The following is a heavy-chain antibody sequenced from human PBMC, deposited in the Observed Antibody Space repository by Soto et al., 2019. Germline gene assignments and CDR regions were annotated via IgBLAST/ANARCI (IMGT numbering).Heavy chain of an antibody. D-gene: IGHD3-22*01. J-gene: IGHJ4*02. CDR2: ISYDGSNK. Sequence: GGTLSLSCAVSGFTFSSYAMHGVRQAPGKGLEWVAVISYDGSNKYYADSVKGRFTISRDNSKNTLYLQMNSLRAEDTAVYYCASDGTLGSSGYSVDYWGQGTLVTVSS. CDR3: ASDGTLGSSGYSVDY. CDR1: GFTFSSYA. V-gene: IGHV3-30-3*01.